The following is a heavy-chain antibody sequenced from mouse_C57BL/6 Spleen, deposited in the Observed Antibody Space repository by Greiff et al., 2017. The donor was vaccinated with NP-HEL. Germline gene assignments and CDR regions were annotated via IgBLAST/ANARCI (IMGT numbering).Heavy chain of an antibody. CDR2: INPSSGYT. CDR3: ARDTTVLDY. D-gene: IGHD1-1*01. Sequence: VKVVESGAELARPGASVKMSCKASGYTFTSYTMHWVKQRPGQGLEWIGYINPSSGYTKYNQKFKDKATLTADKSSSTAYMQLSSLTSEDSAVYYCARDTTVLDYWGQGTTLTVSS. CDR1: GYTFTSYT. V-gene: IGHV1-4*01. J-gene: IGHJ2*01.